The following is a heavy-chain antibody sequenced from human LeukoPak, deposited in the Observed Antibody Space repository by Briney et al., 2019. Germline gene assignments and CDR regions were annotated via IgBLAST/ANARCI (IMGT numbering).Heavy chain of an antibody. CDR3: ARDPNSYDILTGYLV. D-gene: IGHD3-9*01. V-gene: IGHV3-53*01. CDR2: IYSDNT. CDR1: GFTVSSNS. J-gene: IGHJ4*02. Sequence: PGGSLRLSCTVSGFTVSSNSMSWVRQAPGKGLEWVSFIYSDNTHYSDSVKGRFTISRDNAKNSLYLQMNSLRAEDTAVYYCARDPNSYDILTGYLVWGQGTLVTVSS.